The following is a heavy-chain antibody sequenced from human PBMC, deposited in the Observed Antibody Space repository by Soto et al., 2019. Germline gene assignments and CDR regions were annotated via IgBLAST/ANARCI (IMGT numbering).Heavy chain of an antibody. CDR1: GGSISSSSYY. CDR2: IYYSGST. D-gene: IGHD2-2*01. J-gene: IGHJ6*02. Sequence: SETLSLTCTVSGGSISSSSYYWGWIRQPPGKGLEWIGSIYYSGSTYYNLSLKSRVTISVDTSKNQFSLKLSSVTAADTAVYYCARRGLAMPVGRPFHYYYYGMDVWGQGTTVTVSS. V-gene: IGHV4-39*01. CDR3: ARRGLAMPVGRPFHYYYYGMDV.